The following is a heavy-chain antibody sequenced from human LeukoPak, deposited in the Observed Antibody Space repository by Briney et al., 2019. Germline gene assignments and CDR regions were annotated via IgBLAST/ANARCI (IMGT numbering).Heavy chain of an antibody. J-gene: IGHJ5*02. V-gene: IGHV1-69*04. D-gene: IGHD4-17*01. CDR2: IIPILGIA. Sequence: SVKVSCKASGGTFSSYAISWVRQTPGQGLEWMGRIIPILGIANYAQKFQGRVTITADKSTSTAYMELSSLRSEDTAVYYCARDTGMGPWGQGTLVTVSS. CDR1: GGTFSSYA. CDR3: ARDTGMGP.